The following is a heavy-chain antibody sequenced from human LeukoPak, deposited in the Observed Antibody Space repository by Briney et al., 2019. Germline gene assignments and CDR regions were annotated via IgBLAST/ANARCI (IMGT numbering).Heavy chain of an antibody. V-gene: IGHV1-3*03. Sequence: ASVKVSCKASGYTFTSYAMHWVRQAPGQRLEWMGWINAGNGNTKYSQEFQGRVTITRDTSASTAYMELSSLRSEDMAVYYCARGKAITMVRGVIIGPFDYWGQGTLVTVSS. CDR2: INAGNGNT. CDR3: ARGKAITMVRGVIIGPFDY. CDR1: GYTFTSYA. D-gene: IGHD3-10*01. J-gene: IGHJ4*02.